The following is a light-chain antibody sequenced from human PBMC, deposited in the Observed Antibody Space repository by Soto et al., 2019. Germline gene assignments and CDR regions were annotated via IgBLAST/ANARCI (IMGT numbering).Light chain of an antibody. CDR2: GNS. CDR3: QSYDSSLSAL. Sequence: QSALTQSPSVSGAPGQRVTISCTGSSSNIGAGYDVHWYQQLPGTAPKLLIYGNSNRPSGVPDRFSGSKSGTSASLAITGLQAEDEADYYCQSYDSSLSALFGGGTKLTVL. J-gene: IGLJ2*01. V-gene: IGLV1-40*01. CDR1: SSNIGAGYD.